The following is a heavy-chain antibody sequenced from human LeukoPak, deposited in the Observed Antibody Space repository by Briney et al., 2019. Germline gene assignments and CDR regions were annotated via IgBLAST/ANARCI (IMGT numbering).Heavy chain of an antibody. CDR2: IRYDGSNK. V-gene: IGHV3-30*02. CDR3: AKDAFSYNGVFDPSDI. CDR1: GFTFSSYG. Sequence: GGSLRLSCAASGFTFSSYGMHWVRQAPGKGLEWVAFIRYDGSNKYYADSVKGRFTISRDDSRDTLYLQMNSLKAEDTAVYYCAKDAFSYNGVFDPSDIWAKGQWSPSPQ. D-gene: IGHD3-3*01. J-gene: IGHJ3*02.